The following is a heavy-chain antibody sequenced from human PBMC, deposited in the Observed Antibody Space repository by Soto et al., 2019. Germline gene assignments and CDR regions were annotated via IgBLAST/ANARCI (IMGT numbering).Heavy chain of an antibody. CDR2: IYYSGST. CDR1: GGSISSGGYY. D-gene: IGHD4-17*01. CDR3: ARGRTTVVTRYYYGMDV. J-gene: IGHJ6*02. Sequence: SETLSLTCTVSGGSISSGGYYWSWIRQHPGKGLEWIGYIYYSGSTYYNPSLKSRVTISVDTSKNQFSLKLSSVTAADTAVYYCARGRTTVVTRYYYGMDVWDQGTTVTVSS. V-gene: IGHV4-31*03.